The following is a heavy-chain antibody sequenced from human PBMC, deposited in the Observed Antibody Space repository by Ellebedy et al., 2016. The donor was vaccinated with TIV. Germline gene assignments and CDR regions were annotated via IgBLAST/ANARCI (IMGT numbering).Heavy chain of an antibody. J-gene: IGHJ4*02. CDR1: GFTFSSYA. CDR2: ISSTSATI. CDR3: ARGKSGFTNFDY. V-gene: IGHV3-48*01. Sequence: GESLKISXAASGFTFSSYAMVWVRQAPGKGLEWIAYISSTSATINYADSVKGRFTVSRDNAKESLYLQINSLRAEDTAVFFCARGKSGFTNFDYWGQGTLVTVSS. D-gene: IGHD3-10*01.